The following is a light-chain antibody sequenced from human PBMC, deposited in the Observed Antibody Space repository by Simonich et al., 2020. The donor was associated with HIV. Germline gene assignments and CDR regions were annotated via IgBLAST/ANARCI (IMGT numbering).Light chain of an antibody. J-gene: IGKJ3*01. V-gene: IGKV3D-15*01. CDR2: GAS. Sequence: EIVMTQSPATLSVSPGERATLSCRASLSVRSNLAWYQQKPGQAPRLLIYGASTSATGIPGRFSGSGSGTEFTLTISSMQSEDFALYYCQQYNNWPSPFTFGPGTKVDIK. CDR3: QQYNNWPSPFT. CDR1: LSVRSN.